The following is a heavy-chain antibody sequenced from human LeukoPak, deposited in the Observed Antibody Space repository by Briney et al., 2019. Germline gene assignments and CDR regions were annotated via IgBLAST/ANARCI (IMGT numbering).Heavy chain of an antibody. Sequence: GGSLRLSCAASGFSLSGYWMHWARQAPGKGLVWVSRIGFDGSGTTYADSVKGRFTISRDTSKNTLYLQMNSLRDEDAAVYHCTRVQAGRSGLMDVWGRGTTVTVSS. CDR1: GFSLSGYW. V-gene: IGHV3-74*01. J-gene: IGHJ6*02. D-gene: IGHD2-8*02. CDR2: IGFDGSGT. CDR3: TRVQAGRSGLMDV.